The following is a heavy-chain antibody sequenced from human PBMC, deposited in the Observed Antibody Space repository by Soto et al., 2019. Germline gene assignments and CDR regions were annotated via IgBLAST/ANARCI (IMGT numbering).Heavy chain of an antibody. Sequence: SETLSLTCTVSGASISRYYWSWIRQSPGKGLEWIGYMYYSGSTNYNPSLKSRVTISVDTSKNQFSLKLSSVTAADTAVYYCARHGIAVTGGGSNWFDPWGQGTLVTVSS. CDR3: ARHGIAVTGGGSNWFDP. CDR1: GASISRYY. J-gene: IGHJ5*02. V-gene: IGHV4-59*08. D-gene: IGHD6-19*01. CDR2: MYYSGST.